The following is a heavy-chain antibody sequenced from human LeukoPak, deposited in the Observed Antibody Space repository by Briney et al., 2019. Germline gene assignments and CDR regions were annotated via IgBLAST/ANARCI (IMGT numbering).Heavy chain of an antibody. D-gene: IGHD2-15*01. V-gene: IGHV3-7*01. CDR1: GFTFSSYW. CDR3: ARAGVVAATGGLYNFDY. Sequence: PGGSLRLSCAASGFTFSSYWMSWVRQAPGKGLEWVANINQDGSEKYYVDSVKGRFTISRDNAKNSLYLQMNSLRAEDTAVYYCARAGVVAATGGLYNFDYWGQGTLVTVSS. J-gene: IGHJ4*02. CDR2: INQDGSEK.